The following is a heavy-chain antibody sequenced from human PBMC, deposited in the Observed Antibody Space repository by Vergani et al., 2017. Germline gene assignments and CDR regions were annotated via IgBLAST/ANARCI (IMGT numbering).Heavy chain of an antibody. Sequence: QVQLVQSGAEVKKPGSSVKVSCKASGGTFSSYAISWVRQAPGKGLEWMGGIIPVLTTTNYAQKFQVRVTITADESTRTAYMQLNSLRSDDTALYYCATDRGELEPRFFYKRAVWGKGTTVTVSS. CDR2: IIPVLTTT. CDR1: GGTFSSYA. V-gene: IGHV1-69*01. CDR3: ATDRGELEPRFFYKRAV. D-gene: IGHD1-1*01. J-gene: IGHJ6*04.